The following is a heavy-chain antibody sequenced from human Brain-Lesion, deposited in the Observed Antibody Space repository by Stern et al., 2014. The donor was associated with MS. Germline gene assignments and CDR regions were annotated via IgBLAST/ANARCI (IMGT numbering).Heavy chain of an antibody. J-gene: IGHJ4*02. D-gene: IGHD1-14*01. V-gene: IGHV3-9*01. CDR2: ISWNSGTI. Sequence: VQLEESGGDLVQPGRSLRLSCAAFGFTFDDYAMHWVRQAPGKGLAWVAGISWNSGTIGYADSVKGRFTTSRDNAYSSLYLQMNSLRPEDTALYYCARDITGSSAYFAYWGQGTLVTVSS. CDR3: ARDITGSSAYFAY. CDR1: GFTFDDYA.